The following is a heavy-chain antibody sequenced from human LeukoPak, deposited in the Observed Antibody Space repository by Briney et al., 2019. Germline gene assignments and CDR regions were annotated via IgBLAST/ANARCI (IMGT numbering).Heavy chain of an antibody. V-gene: IGHV3-74*01. CDR3: ARAQTDMTMVRGVQYYNYFGMYV. D-gene: IGHD3-10*01. CDR1: GFTCSSYW. J-gene: IGHJ6*01. Sequence: GGSLRLSCAASGFTCSSYWMHWVRQAPGKGLVWVLRINSDGSSTRYADSVKGRFTIYRYNAKNTLYLQINSLRAEDTAVYYCARAQTDMTMVRGVQYYNYFGMYVWGKGTTVTASS. CDR2: INSDGSST.